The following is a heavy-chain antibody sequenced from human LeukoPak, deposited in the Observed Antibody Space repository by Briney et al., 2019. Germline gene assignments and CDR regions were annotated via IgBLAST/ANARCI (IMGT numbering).Heavy chain of an antibody. D-gene: IGHD3-9*01. Sequence: SETLSLTCAVYGDSFSGYYWSWIRQPPGKGLEWIGEIIHSGSTNYNPSLKSRVTISVDTSKNQFSLKLSSVTAADTAVYYCARESGRYDILTGHTVNWFDPWGQGTLVTVSS. CDR2: IIHSGST. V-gene: IGHV4-34*12. J-gene: IGHJ5*02. CDR1: GDSFSGYY. CDR3: ARESGRYDILTGHTVNWFDP.